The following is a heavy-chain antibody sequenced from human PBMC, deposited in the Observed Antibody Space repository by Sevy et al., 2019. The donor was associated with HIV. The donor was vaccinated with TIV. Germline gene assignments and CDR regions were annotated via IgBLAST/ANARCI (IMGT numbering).Heavy chain of an antibody. CDR2: ISNDGSNK. CDR3: AKDLAVAGTYYYYGMDV. Sequence: GGSLRLSCAASGFTLSSYGMHWVRQAPGKGLEWVAVISNDGSNKYYADSVKGRFTISRDNSKNTLYLQMNSLRAEDTAVYYWAKDLAVAGTYYYYGMDVWGQGTTVTVSS. V-gene: IGHV3-30*18. J-gene: IGHJ6*02. D-gene: IGHD6-19*01. CDR1: GFTLSSYG.